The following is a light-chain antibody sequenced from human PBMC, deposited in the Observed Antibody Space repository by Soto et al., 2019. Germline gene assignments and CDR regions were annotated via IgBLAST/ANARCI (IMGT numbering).Light chain of an antibody. CDR2: DAS. CDR1: QDINKY. Sequence: DIQMTQSPSSLSASLGDRITITCQSSQDINKYLNWYQQKLGKAPKLLIYDASNLQRGVPSRFTGSGSGTHFSLSISSLQPEEIATYDCQQSEQGALTFGGGTKVEIK. CDR3: QQSEQGALT. V-gene: IGKV1-33*01. J-gene: IGKJ4*02.